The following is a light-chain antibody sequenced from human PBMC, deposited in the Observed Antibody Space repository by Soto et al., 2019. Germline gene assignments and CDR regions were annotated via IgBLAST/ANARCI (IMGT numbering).Light chain of an antibody. J-gene: IGKJ1*01. Sequence: DIQMSQSPSTLSASVGAIVTITGRASQSISVWLAWFQQKPGNAPKLLIYKASTLESGVPSRCSGSGSGTEFTITISSLQPDDSATYYWQQYNNRWTFGQGTKVEIK. CDR3: QQYNNRWT. CDR2: KAS. CDR1: QSISVW. V-gene: IGKV1-5*03.